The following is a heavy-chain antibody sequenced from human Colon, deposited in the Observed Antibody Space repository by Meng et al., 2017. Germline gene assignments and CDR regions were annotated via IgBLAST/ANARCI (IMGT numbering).Heavy chain of an antibody. J-gene: IGHJ4*02. CDR1: GASVRSPDHQ. V-gene: IGHV4-61*08. Sequence: GRLQESGPGLVRPSETLSRLCAVSGASVRSPDHQWGWVRQPPGKGLEWIGYARIDYANTNYNPSLKSRVNVSLDTSKNQFSLNVRSVTAADTAVYYCARDYWGSLDFWGQGILVTVSS. CDR3: ARDYWGSLDF. CDR2: ARIDYANT. D-gene: IGHD3-16*01.